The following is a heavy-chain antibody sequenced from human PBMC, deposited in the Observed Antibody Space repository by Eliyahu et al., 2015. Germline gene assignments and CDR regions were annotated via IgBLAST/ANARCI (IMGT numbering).Heavy chain of an antibody. J-gene: IGHJ5*02. CDR1: GFTFSTYA. V-gene: IGHV3-23*01. D-gene: IGHD6-19*01. CDR3: AKDRISGAGVGP. Sequence: EVQLLESGGGLVQPGGSLRLXCAASGFTFSTYAMTWVRQAPGKGLEWVSSISGSGDSTFYADSVKGRFTISRDNSKNTLYLQMNSLRADDTAIYYCAKDRISGAGVGPWGQGTLVTVSS. CDR2: ISGSGDST.